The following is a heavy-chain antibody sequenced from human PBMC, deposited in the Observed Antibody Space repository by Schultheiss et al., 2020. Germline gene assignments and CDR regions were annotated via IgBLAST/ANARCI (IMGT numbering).Heavy chain of an antibody. CDR3: ASHYYDSSGYFLYYFDY. CDR2: IIPIFGTA. CDR1: GGTFSSYA. J-gene: IGHJ4*02. V-gene: IGHV1-69*06. D-gene: IGHD3-22*01. Sequence: SVKVSCKASGGTFSSYAISWVRQAPGQGLEWMVGIIPIFGTANYAQKFQGRVTITADKSTSTAYMELSSLRSEDTAVYYCASHYYDSSGYFLYYFDYWGQGTLVTVSS.